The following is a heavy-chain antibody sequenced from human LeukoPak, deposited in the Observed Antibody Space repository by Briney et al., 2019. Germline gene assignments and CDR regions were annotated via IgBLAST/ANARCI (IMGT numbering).Heavy chain of an antibody. CDR2: INHSGST. CDR1: GRSFSGYY. CDR3: ARGVLLWFGELLSYNWFDP. D-gene: IGHD3-10*01. Sequence: PSETLSLTCAVYGRSFSGYYWSWIRQPPGKGLEWIGEINHSGSTNYNPSLKSRVTISVDTSKNQFSLKLSSVTAADTAVYYCARGVLLWFGELLSYNWFDPWGQGTLVTVSS. V-gene: IGHV4-34*01. J-gene: IGHJ5*02.